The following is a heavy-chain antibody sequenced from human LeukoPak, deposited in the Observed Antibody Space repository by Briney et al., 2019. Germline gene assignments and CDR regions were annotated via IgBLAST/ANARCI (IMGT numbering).Heavy chain of an antibody. J-gene: IGHJ6*03. Sequence: GGSLRLSCSASGFTFSDYWMTWVRQAPGKGLEWVANIKQDGSEKYYVDSVKDRFTISRDNAKNSLYLQMNSLRAEDTALYYCAKDMGYSGYDYMDVWGKGTTVTISS. CDR3: AKDMGYSGYDYMDV. CDR1: GFTFSDYW. D-gene: IGHD5-12*01. V-gene: IGHV3-7*03. CDR2: IKQDGSEK.